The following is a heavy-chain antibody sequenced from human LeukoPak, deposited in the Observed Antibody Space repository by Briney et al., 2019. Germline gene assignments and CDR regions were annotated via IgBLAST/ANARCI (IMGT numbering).Heavy chain of an antibody. V-gene: IGHV3-11*04. D-gene: IGHD6-19*01. CDR2: ISSSGSSK. J-gene: IGHJ4*02. CDR3: VRETAVAGADY. Sequence: PGGSLRLSCAASGFTVSSNYMSWVRQAPGKGLEWVSKISSSGSSKYYADSVKGRFTISRDNAKNSLYLQLNSRRAEDTAVYYCVRETAVAGADYWGQGTLVTVSS. CDR1: GFTVSSNY.